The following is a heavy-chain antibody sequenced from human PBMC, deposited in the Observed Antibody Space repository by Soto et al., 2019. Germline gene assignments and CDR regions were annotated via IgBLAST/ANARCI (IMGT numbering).Heavy chain of an antibody. D-gene: IGHD1-26*01. V-gene: IGHV4-59*08. J-gene: IGHJ4*02. CDR2: IYYSGST. CDR3: ARRPQYSGEDYFDY. Sequence: PSETLCLTCTVSGGSIGGYDGSWIRQPPGKGLEWIGYIYYSGSTNYNPSLKSRVTISVDTSKNQFSLKLSSVTAADTAVYYCARRPQYSGEDYFDYWGQGTLVTVSS. CDR1: GGSIGGYD.